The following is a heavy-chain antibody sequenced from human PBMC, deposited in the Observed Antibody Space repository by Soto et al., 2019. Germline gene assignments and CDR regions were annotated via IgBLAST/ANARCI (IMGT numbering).Heavy chain of an antibody. Sequence: GGSLRLSCAASGFTFSIYAMHWVRQAPGKGLEWVAVISYDGSNKYYADSVKGRFTISRDNSKNTLYLQMNSLRAEDTAVYYCARDLYYYDSSGYAQPYYYGMDVWGQGTTVTVSS. CDR2: ISYDGSNK. J-gene: IGHJ6*02. D-gene: IGHD3-22*01. CDR3: ARDLYYYDSSGYAQPYYYGMDV. CDR1: GFTFSIYA. V-gene: IGHV3-30-3*01.